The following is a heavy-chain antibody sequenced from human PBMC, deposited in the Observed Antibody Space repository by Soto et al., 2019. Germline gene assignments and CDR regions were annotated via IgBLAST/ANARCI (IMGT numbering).Heavy chain of an antibody. CDR2: VYHTGAT. CDR1: GASISSSY. J-gene: IGHJ4*02. D-gene: IGHD5-12*01. V-gene: IGHV4-59*01. CDR3: ARGGNRYSNVASGVGGFDY. Sequence: SETLSLTCTVSGASISSSYWSWIRQSPERGLEWIAYVYHTGATNYNPSLKSRVTISLDTSKGQFSLNLTSLTTADTAVYFCARGGNRYSNVASGVGGFDYWGQGSLVTV.